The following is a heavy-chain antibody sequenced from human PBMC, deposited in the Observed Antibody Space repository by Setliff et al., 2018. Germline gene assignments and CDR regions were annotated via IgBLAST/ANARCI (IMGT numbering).Heavy chain of an antibody. CDR1: GYSFSSYW. CDR2: IYPGDSDT. D-gene: IGHD3-3*01. J-gene: IGHJ5*01. CDR3: ARQAIFGGVLGDGEPALQRWAVALIIIPINECKPLQGLS. V-gene: IGHV5-51*01. Sequence: PGESLKISCKGSGYSFSSYWIGWVRQMPGKGLEWMGIIYPGDSDTRYSPSFQGQVTISADKSISTAYLQWSSLKASDTAMYYCARQAIFGGVLGDGEPALQRWAVALIIIPINECKPLQGLSWG.